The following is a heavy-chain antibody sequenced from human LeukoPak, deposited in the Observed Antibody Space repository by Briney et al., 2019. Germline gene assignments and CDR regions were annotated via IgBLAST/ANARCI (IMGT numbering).Heavy chain of an antibody. D-gene: IGHD2-15*01. CDR1: GGSISSGGYY. J-gene: IGHJ6*04. Sequence: TLSLTCTVSGGSISSGGYYWSWIRQHPGKGLEWIGYIYYSGSTYYNPSLKSRVTISVDTSKNQFSLKLSSVTAADTAVYYCAREELKCSGGSCYYYGMDVWGKGTTVTVSS. CDR2: IYYSGST. V-gene: IGHV4-31*03. CDR3: AREELKCSGGSCYYYGMDV.